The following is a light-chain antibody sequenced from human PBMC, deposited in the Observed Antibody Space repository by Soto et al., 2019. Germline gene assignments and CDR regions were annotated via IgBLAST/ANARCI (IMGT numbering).Light chain of an antibody. CDR2: WAS. J-gene: IGKJ4*01. Sequence: DIVMTQSPDSLAVSLGERATINCKSSQSVLYSSNNKNYLAWYQQKPGQPPELLIYWASARESGVPDRFSGSGSGTDFTLTISSLQAEDAAVYYCQQYYTTPLPFGGGTKVDIK. V-gene: IGKV4-1*01. CDR3: QQYYTTPLP. CDR1: QSVLYSSNNKNY.